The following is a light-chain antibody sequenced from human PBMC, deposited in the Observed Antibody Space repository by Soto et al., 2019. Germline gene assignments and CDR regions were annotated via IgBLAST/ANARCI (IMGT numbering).Light chain of an antibody. Sequence: IVLTQSPATLSLSPGERAALSCRASQSVSTSLAWYQHKPGQAPRLFIYDASKRAPGIPARFSGSESGTDFTLTISSLEPEDFAVYYCQVRDVWPSFGQGTKVEIK. J-gene: IGKJ1*01. CDR2: DAS. CDR3: QVRDVWPS. CDR1: QSVSTS. V-gene: IGKV3-11*01.